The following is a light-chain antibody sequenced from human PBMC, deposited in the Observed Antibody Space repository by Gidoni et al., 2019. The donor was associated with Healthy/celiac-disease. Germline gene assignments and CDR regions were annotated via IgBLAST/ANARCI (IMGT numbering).Light chain of an antibody. J-gene: IGKJ1*01. CDR3: QQYNSPWT. V-gene: IGKV1-5*01. CDR1: QSISSW. Sequence: DIQMTQSPSTLSASVGDRVTNTCRASQSISSWLAWYQQKPGKATKLLIYDASSLESGVPSRFSGSGSGTEFTLTISSLQPDDFATYYCQQYNSPWTFGQGTKVEIK. CDR2: DAS.